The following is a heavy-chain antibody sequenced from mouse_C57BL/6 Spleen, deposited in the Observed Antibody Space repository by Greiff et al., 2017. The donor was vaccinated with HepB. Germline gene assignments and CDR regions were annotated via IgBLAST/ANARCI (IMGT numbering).Heavy chain of an antibody. CDR3: ARFYYGSSYWYFDV. Sequence: VKLQQSGSELRSPGSSVKLSCKDFDSEVFPIAYMSWVRQKPGHGFEWIGGILPSIGRTIYGEKFEDKATLDADTLSNTAYLELNSLTSEDSAIYYCARFYYGSSYWYFDVWGTGTTVTVSS. V-gene: IGHV15-2*01. CDR2: ILPSIGRT. CDR1: DSEVFPIAY. J-gene: IGHJ1*03. D-gene: IGHD1-1*01.